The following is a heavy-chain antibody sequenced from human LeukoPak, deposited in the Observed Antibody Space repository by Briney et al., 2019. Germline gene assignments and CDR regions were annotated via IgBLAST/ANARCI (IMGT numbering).Heavy chain of an antibody. D-gene: IGHD3-9*01. CDR1: GYTFTGYY. V-gene: IGHV1-2*06. CDR3: ARDHSDILTGYYLDY. J-gene: IGHJ4*02. Sequence: ALVKVSCKASGYTFTGYYMHWVRQAPGQGLEWMGRINPNSGGTNYAQKFQGRVTMTRDTSISTAYMELSRLRSDDTAVYYCARDHSDILTGYYLDYWGQGTLVTVSS. CDR2: INPNSGGT.